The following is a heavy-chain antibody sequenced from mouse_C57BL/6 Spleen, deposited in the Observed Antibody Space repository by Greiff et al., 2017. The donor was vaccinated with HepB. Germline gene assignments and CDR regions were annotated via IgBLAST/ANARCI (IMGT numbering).Heavy chain of an antibody. CDR1: GYTFTSYW. J-gene: IGHJ4*01. D-gene: IGHD2-12*01. CDR2: IDPSDSYT. Sequence: QVQLQQPGAELVKPGASVKLSCKASGYTFTSYWMQWVKQRPGQGLEWIGEIDPSDSYTNYNQKFKGKATLTVDTSSSTAYMQLSSLTSEDSAVYDCARRTRYDGYAMDYWGQGTSVTVSS. CDR3: ARRTRYDGYAMDY. V-gene: IGHV1-50*01.